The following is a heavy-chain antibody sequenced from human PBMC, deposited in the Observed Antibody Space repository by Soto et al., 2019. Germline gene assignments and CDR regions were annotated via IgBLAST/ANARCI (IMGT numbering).Heavy chain of an antibody. D-gene: IGHD6-19*01. CDR1: GFTVSSYG. V-gene: IGHV3-30*18. J-gene: IGHJ4*02. CDR2: ISYDGSNK. Sequence: QVQLVESGGGVVQPGRSLRLSCAASGFTVSSYGMHWVRHAPGKGLEWVAVISYDGSNKYYADSVKGRFTISRDNSKNTLYLPMTSLRAEDTAVYYCAKDLTIAVDGWLDYWGQGTRVTVSS. CDR3: AKDLTIAVDGWLDY.